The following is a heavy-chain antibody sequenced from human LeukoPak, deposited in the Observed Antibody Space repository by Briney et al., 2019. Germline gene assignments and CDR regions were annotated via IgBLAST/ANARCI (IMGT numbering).Heavy chain of an antibody. D-gene: IGHD3-22*01. CDR3: AADRHYYDSSGYYPIPGY. CDR1: GFTFTNSA. J-gene: IGHJ4*02. V-gene: IGHV1-58*02. CDR2: IFVGSGNT. Sequence: ASVKVSCKASGFTFTNSAMQWVRQARGQRLEWIRWIFVGSGNTNYAQKFQERVTITRDMSTATAYMELSSLRSEDTAVYYCAADRHYYDSSGYYPIPGYWGQGTLVTVSS.